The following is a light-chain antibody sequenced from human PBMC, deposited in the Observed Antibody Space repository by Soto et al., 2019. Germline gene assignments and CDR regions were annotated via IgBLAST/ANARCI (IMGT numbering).Light chain of an antibody. CDR1: TGAVTSGHY. J-gene: IGLJ2*01. CDR2: DTS. Sequence: QAVVTQEASLTVSPGGTVTLTCGSSTGAVTSGHYPYWFQQKPGQAPRTLIYDTSNKHSWTPARFSGSLLGGKAALTLSGAQPEDEAEYYFLLSYRGARGVVFGGGTKVTVL. CDR3: LLSYRGARGVV. V-gene: IGLV7-46*01.